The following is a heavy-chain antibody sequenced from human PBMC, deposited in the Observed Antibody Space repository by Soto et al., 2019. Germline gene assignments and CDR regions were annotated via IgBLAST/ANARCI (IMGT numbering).Heavy chain of an antibody. CDR3: RTQWLD. D-gene: IGHD6-19*01. CDR2: IKKKTDGGTT. CDR1: GFTFSDAW. Sequence: EVQLEESGGGLVKPGGSLRLSCAASGFTFSDAWMSWVRQAPGKGLEWVGLIKKKTDGGTTQYAAPVKGRFTISRDDSKNTLYLQMSSLKTEGTAVYYCRTQWLDWGQGTLVTVSS. V-gene: IGHV3-15*01. J-gene: IGHJ4*02.